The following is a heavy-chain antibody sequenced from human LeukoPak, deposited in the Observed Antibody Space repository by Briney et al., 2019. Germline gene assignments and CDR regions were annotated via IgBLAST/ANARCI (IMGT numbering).Heavy chain of an antibody. V-gene: IGHV3-7*03. Sequence: GGSLRLSCAASGFTFSLYWMNWVRRAPGKGLEWVANIKQDGSEKSYVDSVKGRFTISRDNAKNSLYLQMNNLRVEDTAMYYCAGGTGLIIKDWGQGTLVTVSS. CDR3: AGGTGLIIKD. CDR2: IKQDGSEK. J-gene: IGHJ4*02. CDR1: GFTFSLYW. D-gene: IGHD1-1*01.